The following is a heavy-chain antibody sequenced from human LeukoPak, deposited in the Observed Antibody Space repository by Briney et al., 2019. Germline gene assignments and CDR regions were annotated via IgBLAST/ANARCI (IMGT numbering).Heavy chain of an antibody. J-gene: IGHJ5*02. D-gene: IGHD3-22*01. CDR1: GYSFTSYW. CDR3: ARGFRDDSSGYYPIQSNWFDP. V-gene: IGHV5-51*01. CDR2: IYPGDSGT. Sequence: GESLKISCKGSGYSFTSYWIGWVRQMPGKGPEWMGIIYPGDSGTRYSPSFQGQVTISADKSISTAYLQWSSLKASDTAMYYCARGFRDDSSGYYPIQSNWFDPWGQGTLVTVSS.